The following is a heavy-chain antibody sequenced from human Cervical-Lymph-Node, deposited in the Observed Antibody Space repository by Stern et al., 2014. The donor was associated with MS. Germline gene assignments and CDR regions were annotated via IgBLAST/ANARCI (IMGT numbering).Heavy chain of an antibody. V-gene: IGHV1-46*01. J-gene: IGHJ4*02. D-gene: IGHD4/OR15-4a*01. CDR1: GYTLSNHY. CDR2: ISPSSGTT. CDR3: TRDIAGAAPGFDF. Sequence: QVQLVQSGAAVKKPGTSVQVSCKASGYTLSNHYIHWVRQAPGQGLEWLGIISPSSGTTTFAQKLQGTLTMTSEPSTRTLYIDLSSLRSEDTAVYFCTRDIAGAAPGFDFWGQVTLVTVPS.